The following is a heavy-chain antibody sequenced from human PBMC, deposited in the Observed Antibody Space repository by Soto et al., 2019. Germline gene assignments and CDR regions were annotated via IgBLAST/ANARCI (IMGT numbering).Heavy chain of an antibody. J-gene: IGHJ4*02. V-gene: IGHV1-2*02. D-gene: IGHD1-1*01. Sequence: GASVKVSCKASGYTFTSYDINWVRQATGQGLEWMGWINPNSGGPISAQKFQGRVTMTRDTSISTAYLELSRLRSDDTAVYYCARGGTTSLDYWGQGTQVTVSS. CDR2: INPNSGGP. CDR1: GYTFTSYD. CDR3: ARGGTTSLDY.